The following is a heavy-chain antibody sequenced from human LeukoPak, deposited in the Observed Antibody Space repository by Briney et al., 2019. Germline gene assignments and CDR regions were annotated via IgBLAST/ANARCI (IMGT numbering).Heavy chain of an antibody. V-gene: IGHV4-59*12. J-gene: IGHJ5*02. CDR3: VRRKDHCGYTRWWFDP. CDR1: GASIISYY. Sequence: SETLSHTCMVSGASIISYYWSWLRQPPAKGLEWIGYTSYSGSTNYNPCLQSRVTISADTSQHHISLQLSSVTAADTAPDYFVRRKDHCGYTRWWFDPWGQGTLVTVSS. D-gene: IGHD2-21*01. CDR2: TSYSGST.